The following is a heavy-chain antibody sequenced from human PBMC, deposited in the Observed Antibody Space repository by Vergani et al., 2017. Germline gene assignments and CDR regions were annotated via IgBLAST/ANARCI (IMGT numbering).Heavy chain of an antibody. Sequence: VQLLQSGGGVIQPGGSVRLSCAASGFTFSACPMTWVRQPPGKGLEWIGSIHYSENTNYNPSLKTRVTISVDTSSNQFSLYLTSVTAADTAVYYCARSRIYYGAGSPDYWGQGTLVTVSS. CDR3: ARSRIYYGAGSPDY. J-gene: IGHJ4*02. V-gene: IGHV4-59*01. CDR1: GFTFSACP. CDR2: IHYSENT. D-gene: IGHD3-10*01.